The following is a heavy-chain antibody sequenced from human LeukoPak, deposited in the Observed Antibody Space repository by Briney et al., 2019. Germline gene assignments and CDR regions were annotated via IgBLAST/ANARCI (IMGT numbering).Heavy chain of an antibody. CDR3: ASLISYGDYFDY. J-gene: IGHJ4*02. CDR1: GFTFSSYS. V-gene: IGHV3-21*01. CDR2: ISSSSSYI. Sequence: PGGSLRLSCAASGFTFSSYSMNWVCQAPGKGLEWVSSISSSSSYIYYADSVKGRFTISRDNAKNSLYLQMNSLRAEDTAVYYCASLISYGDYFDYWGQGTLVTVSS. D-gene: IGHD4-17*01.